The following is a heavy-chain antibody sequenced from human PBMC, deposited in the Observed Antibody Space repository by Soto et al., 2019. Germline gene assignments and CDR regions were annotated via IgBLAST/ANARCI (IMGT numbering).Heavy chain of an antibody. CDR2: MNPNSGNT. CDR3: ARASGAMVRPLSGYYYGMDV. CDR1: GYTFTSYD. D-gene: IGHD3-10*01. J-gene: IGHJ6*02. Sequence: ASVKVSCKASGYTFTSYDINWARQATGQGLEWMGWMNPNSGNTGYAQKFQGRVTMTRNTSISTAYMELSSLRSEDTAVYYCARASGAMVRPLSGYYYGMDVWGQGTTVTVSS. V-gene: IGHV1-8*01.